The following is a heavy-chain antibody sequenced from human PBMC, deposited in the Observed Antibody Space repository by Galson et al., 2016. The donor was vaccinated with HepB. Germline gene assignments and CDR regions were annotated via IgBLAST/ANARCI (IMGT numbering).Heavy chain of an antibody. V-gene: IGHV3-30*18. D-gene: IGHD2/OR15-2a*01. Sequence: SLRLSCAASGFTFNKRGMHWVRQAPGTGLEWVAADSMDGRRKFYADSVKGRFTISRDNSNNMLFLQMSSLSVDDTAVYYCAKRHEYCPPVGCSVDYWGQGTLVSVSS. CDR2: DSMDGRRK. CDR1: GFTFNKRG. J-gene: IGHJ4*02. CDR3: AKRHEYCPPVGCSVDY.